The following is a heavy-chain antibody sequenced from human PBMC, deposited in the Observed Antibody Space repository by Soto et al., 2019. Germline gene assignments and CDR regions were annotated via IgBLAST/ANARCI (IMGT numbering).Heavy chain of an antibody. Sequence: QVQLQESGPGLVKPSGTLSLTCVVSGGSISSTHSWSWVRQPPGKGLEWIAEIYHSGSTNYNPSLQSRVTISMDTSMNHFSLILNSVTAADTALYFCARAVALPGLFYFDSWGQGTLVTVSS. CDR2: IYHSGST. J-gene: IGHJ4*02. V-gene: IGHV4-4*02. D-gene: IGHD1-1*01. CDR3: ARAVALPGLFYFDS. CDR1: GGSISSTHS.